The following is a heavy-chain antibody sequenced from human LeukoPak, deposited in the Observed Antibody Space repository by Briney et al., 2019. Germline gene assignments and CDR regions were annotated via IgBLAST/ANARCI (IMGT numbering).Heavy chain of an antibody. Sequence: GGSLRLSCAASGFTFSSYAMHWVRQAPGKGLEYVSAISSNGGSTYYANSVKGRFTISRDNSKNTLYLQTGSLRAEDMAVYYCARARPIAYYYYYMDVWGKGTTVTVSS. CDR3: ARARPIAYYYYYMDV. CDR2: ISSNGGST. D-gene: IGHD3-16*02. J-gene: IGHJ6*03. CDR1: GFTFSSYA. V-gene: IGHV3-64*01.